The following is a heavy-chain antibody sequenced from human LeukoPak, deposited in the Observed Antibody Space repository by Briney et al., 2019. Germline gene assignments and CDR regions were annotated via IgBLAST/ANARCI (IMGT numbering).Heavy chain of an antibody. CDR1: GYSISSGYY. CDR3: ARDKALGYYGLDV. Sequence: SETPSLTCAVSGYSISSGYYWGWIRQPPGKGLEWIGSIYHSGSTYYNPSLKSRVTISVDKSKNQFSLKLSSVTAADTAVYYCARDKALGYYGLDVWGKGTTVTVSS. J-gene: IGHJ6*04. V-gene: IGHV4-38-2*02. CDR2: IYHSGST.